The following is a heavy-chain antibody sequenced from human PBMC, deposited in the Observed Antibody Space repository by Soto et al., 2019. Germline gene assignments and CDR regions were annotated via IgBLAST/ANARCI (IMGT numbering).Heavy chain of an antibody. D-gene: IGHD6-13*01. V-gene: IGHV4-61*01. CDR3: ARDVGIAAGWIDP. J-gene: IGHJ5*02. CDR1: GGSVSSGSYY. CDR2: IYYSGST. Sequence: QVQLQESGPGLVKPSETLSLTCTVSGGSVSSGSYYWRWIRQPPGKGLEWIGYIYYSGSTNYNPVLQSRVTLSVDTSKNKFSLKLSSVTAADTAVYYCARDVGIAAGWIDPWGQGPLVTVSS.